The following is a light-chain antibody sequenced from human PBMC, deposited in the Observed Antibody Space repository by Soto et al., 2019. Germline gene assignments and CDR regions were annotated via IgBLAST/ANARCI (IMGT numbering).Light chain of an antibody. CDR3: SSYTSSSTHV. CDR1: SSDVGAYNF. Sequence: QSVLTQPASVSGSRGQSITISCTGTSSDVGAYNFVSWYQQHPGKLPKLMIFDVSRQPSGVSDRFSGSKSGNTASLTISGLQAEDEGDYYCSSYTSSSTHVFGCGTKLIVL. J-gene: IGLJ1*01. CDR2: DVS. V-gene: IGLV2-14*03.